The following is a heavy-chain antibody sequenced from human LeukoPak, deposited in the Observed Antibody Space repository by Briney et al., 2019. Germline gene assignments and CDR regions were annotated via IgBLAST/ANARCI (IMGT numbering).Heavy chain of an antibody. CDR3: AKDRIYGSGSYYYMDV. J-gene: IGHJ6*03. CDR1: GFTFSSYG. CDR2: IRYDGSNK. D-gene: IGHD3-10*01. Sequence: QPGGSLRLSCAASGFTFSSYGMHWVRQAPGKGLEWVAFIRYDGSNKYYADSVKGRFTISRDNSKNTLYLQMNSLRAEDTAVYYCAKDRIYGSGSYYYMDVWGKGTTVTISS. V-gene: IGHV3-30*02.